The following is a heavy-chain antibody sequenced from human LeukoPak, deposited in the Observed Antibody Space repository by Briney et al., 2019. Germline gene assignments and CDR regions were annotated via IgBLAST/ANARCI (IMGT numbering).Heavy chain of an antibody. D-gene: IGHD3-10*01. J-gene: IGHJ4*02. Sequence: SLRLSCAASGFNFEDYDMHWVRQVPGKGLEWVSGISWDNARIGYAKSVKGRFTISRDYARNSLYLEMKSLRPEDTALYYRAKGAAFHRSGTYYLDYCDYWGRGTLVTVSS. CDR2: ISWDNARI. CDR1: GFNFEDYD. CDR3: AKGAAFHRSGTYYLDYCDY. V-gene: IGHV3-9*01.